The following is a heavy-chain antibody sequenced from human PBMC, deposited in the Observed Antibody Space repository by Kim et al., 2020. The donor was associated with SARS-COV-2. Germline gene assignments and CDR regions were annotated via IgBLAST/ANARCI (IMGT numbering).Heavy chain of an antibody. D-gene: IGHD3-10*01. CDR3: ARDQGSGSYYHYGMDV. Sequence: SVKGRFTISRDNSKTTLYLQMNSLRAEDTAVYYCARDQGSGSYYHYGMDVWGQGTTVTVSS. J-gene: IGHJ6*02. V-gene: IGHV3-30*07.